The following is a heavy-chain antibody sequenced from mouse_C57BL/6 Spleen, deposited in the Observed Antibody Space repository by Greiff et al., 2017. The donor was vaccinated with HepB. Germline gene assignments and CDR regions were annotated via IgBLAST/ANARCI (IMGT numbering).Heavy chain of an antibody. CDR2: INPSTGGT. CDR3: ARKAYYSNSLFAY. CDR1: GYSFTGYY. V-gene: IGHV1-42*01. D-gene: IGHD2-5*01. J-gene: IGHJ3*01. Sequence: EVQRVESGPELVKPGASVKISCKASGYSFTGYYMNWVKQSPEKSLEWIGEINPSTGGTTYNQKFKAKATLTVDKSSSTAYMQLKSLTSEDSAVYYCARKAYYSNSLFAYWGQGTLVTVSA.